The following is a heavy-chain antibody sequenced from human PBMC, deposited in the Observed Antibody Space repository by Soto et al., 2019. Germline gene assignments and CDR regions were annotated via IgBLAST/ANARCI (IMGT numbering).Heavy chain of an antibody. CDR3: ARLPRDCNKTSCYYADH. CDR2: MYPGDSDT. V-gene: IGHV5-51*01. Sequence: GESLKISCRGSGYDFNTNWFGWVRQLPGRGLEWVGIMYPGDSDTRYNPSLQGHVTLSVDVTVSTAFLQWRSLETSDTGMYFCARLPRDCNKTSCYYADHWGQGTQVTVSS. CDR1: GYDFNTNW. J-gene: IGHJ4*02. D-gene: IGHD3-3*01.